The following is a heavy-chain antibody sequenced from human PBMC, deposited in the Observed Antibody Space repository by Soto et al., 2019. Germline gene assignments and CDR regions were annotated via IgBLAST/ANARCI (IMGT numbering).Heavy chain of an antibody. V-gene: IGHV3-64D*06. D-gene: IGHD3-3*01. CDR3: VNGRARITIFGVVTVDAFDI. CDR1: GFTFSSYA. CDR2: ISSNGGST. J-gene: IGHJ3*02. Sequence: EVQLVESGGGLVQPGGSLRLSCSASGFTFSSYAMHWVRQAPGKGLEYVSAISSNGGSTYYADSVKGRFTISRDNSKNTLYLQMSSLRAEDTAVYYCVNGRARITIFGVVTVDAFDIWGQGTMVTVSS.